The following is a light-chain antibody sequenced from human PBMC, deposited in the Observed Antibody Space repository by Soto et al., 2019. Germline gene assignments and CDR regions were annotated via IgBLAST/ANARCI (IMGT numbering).Light chain of an antibody. CDR1: QNISNY. CDR3: QHGFSSPGT. CDR2: GAS. Sequence: QVTQSPPSLSASIGDTVILTCRSAQNISNYLTWYNQKPGKVPNLLIYGASNIDGGLASRFSGSGFGTDFALTITLLQPEVFAYYVCQHGFSSPGTFGHGTYVEIK. J-gene: IGKJ1*01. V-gene: IGKV1-39*01.